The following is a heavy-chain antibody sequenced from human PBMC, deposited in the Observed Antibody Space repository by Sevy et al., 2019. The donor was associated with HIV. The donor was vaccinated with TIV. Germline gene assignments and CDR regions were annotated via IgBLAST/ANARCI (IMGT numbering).Heavy chain of an antibody. J-gene: IGHJ5*02. CDR3: ARDPTYYDFWSGYYTGWFDP. CDR1: GFTFSDYY. Sequence: GGSLRLSCAASGFTFSDYYMSWVRQAPGKGLEWVSYISSRGSTIYYADSVKGRFTISRDNAKNSLNLQMNSLRAEDTAVYYCARDPTYYDFWSGYYTGWFDPWGQGTLVTVSS. D-gene: IGHD3-3*01. CDR2: ISSRGSTI. V-gene: IGHV3-11*01.